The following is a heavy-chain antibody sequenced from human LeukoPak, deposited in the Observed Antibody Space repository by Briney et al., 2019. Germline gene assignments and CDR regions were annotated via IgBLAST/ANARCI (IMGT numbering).Heavy chain of an antibody. D-gene: IGHD3-9*01. CDR1: GGTFISYT. V-gene: IGHV1-69*02. Sequence: ASVKVSCKASGGTFISYTISWVRQAPGQGLEWMGRIIPILGIANYAQKFQGRVTITADKSTSTAYMELSSLRSEDTAVYYCASGLRYFDWLIDYWAREPWSPSPQ. J-gene: IGHJ4*02. CDR2: IIPILGIA. CDR3: ASGLRYFDWLIDY.